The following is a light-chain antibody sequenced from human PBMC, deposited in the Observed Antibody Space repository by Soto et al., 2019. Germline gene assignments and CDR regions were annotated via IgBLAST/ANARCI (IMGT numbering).Light chain of an antibody. CDR3: QQFDSYPRT. J-gene: IGKJ5*01. CDR2: DAS. CDR1: QGISSA. V-gene: IGKV1-13*02. Sequence: AIQLTQSPSSLSASLGDRVTVSCRASQGISSALARYQQKPGKAPKLLIYDASSLQSGVPSRFSGSGSGTDFTLTINGLQPEDFATYYCQQFDSYPRTFGQGTRLDIK.